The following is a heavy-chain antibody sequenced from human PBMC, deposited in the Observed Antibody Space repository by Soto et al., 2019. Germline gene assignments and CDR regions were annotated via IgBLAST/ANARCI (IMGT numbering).Heavy chain of an antibody. D-gene: IGHD1-1*01. V-gene: IGHV1-8*01. CDR3: ARGATGTTL. CDR1: GYSFTGFD. Sequence: QVQLVQSGAEVKKPGASVKVSCKASGYSFTGFDLNWVRQATGQGLEWMGWMNPDSGITGYAQKFQGRFTMNRNTSISTVYMELRSLTSEDTAIYYCARGATGTTLWGQGTLVTVSS. J-gene: IGHJ4*02. CDR2: MNPDSGIT.